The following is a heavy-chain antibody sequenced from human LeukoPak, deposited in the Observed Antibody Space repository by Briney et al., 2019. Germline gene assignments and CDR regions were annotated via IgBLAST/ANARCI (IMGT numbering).Heavy chain of an antibody. CDR3: AINGGGDSGYGNFDY. Sequence: PGGSLRLSCAVSGFTFDDYAMHWVRQVPEKGLEWVSGINWNSDSIGYADSVKGRFTTSRDNAKNSLYLQMHSLRAEDTAFYYCAINGGGDSGYGNFDYWGQGTLVTVSS. V-gene: IGHV3-9*01. CDR2: INWNSDSI. D-gene: IGHD5-12*01. CDR1: GFTFDDYA. J-gene: IGHJ4*02.